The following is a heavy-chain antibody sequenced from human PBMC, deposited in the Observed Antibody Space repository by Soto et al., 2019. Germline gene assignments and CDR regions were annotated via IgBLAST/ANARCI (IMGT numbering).Heavy chain of an antibody. V-gene: IGHV3-74*03. Sequence: SGGSLRRSCVASGFTFSSHWMHWVRQAPGKGLVWVSRINNDGSSTTYADSVKGRFTISRDNAKNTLSLQMNSLRAEDTAVYYCARGPSYSSTWYGFDNWGQGIPVTVSS. J-gene: IGHJ4*02. CDR1: GFTFSSHW. D-gene: IGHD6-13*01. CDR2: INNDGSST. CDR3: ARGPSYSSTWYGFDN.